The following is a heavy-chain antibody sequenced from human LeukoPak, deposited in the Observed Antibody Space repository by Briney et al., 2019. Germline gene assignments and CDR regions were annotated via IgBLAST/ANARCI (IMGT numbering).Heavy chain of an antibody. D-gene: IGHD4-17*01. J-gene: IGHJ4*02. CDR1: GFTFSSYA. CDR2: ISGSGGST. V-gene: IGHV3-23*01. Sequence: GGSLRLSCAASGFTFSSYAMSWIRQAPGKGLEWVSAISGSGGSTYYADSVKGRFTISRDNSKNTLYLQMNSLRAEDTAVYYCAKDLRYGDRGYWGQGTLVTVSS. CDR3: AKDLRYGDRGY.